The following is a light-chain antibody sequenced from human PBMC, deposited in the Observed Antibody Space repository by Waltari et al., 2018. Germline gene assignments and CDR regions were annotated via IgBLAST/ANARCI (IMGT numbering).Light chain of an antibody. V-gene: IGKV1-27*01. CDR1: QDITNN. J-gene: IGKJ4*01. CDR3: QHGYGAPPA. Sequence: DIQMTQSPSSLSASVGDRVTITCQASQDITNNLAWYQRTPGKVSKLLIYKASTLHTGVPSRLGGGETETYCILTISSLQPEYFATYFRQHGYGAPPAFGGVTKVEI. CDR2: KAS.